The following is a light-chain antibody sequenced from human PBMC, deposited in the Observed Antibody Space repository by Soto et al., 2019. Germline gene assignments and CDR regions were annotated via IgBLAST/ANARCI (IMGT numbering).Light chain of an antibody. CDR3: QQYNDWRT. Sequence: EIVMTQSPATLSVSPGERATLSCRASQSVRSKLAWYQQKPGQAPRLLIYGASTRATGIPARFSGSGSGTEFTLTISSLQSEDFAVYYCQQYNDWRTFGQGTKLEI. V-gene: IGKV3-15*01. J-gene: IGKJ2*01. CDR2: GAS. CDR1: QSVRSK.